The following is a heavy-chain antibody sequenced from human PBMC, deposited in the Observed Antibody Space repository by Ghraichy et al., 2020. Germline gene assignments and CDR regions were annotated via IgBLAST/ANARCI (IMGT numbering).Heavy chain of an antibody. Sequence: GESLNISCAASGFTFSSYWMSWVRQAPGKGLEWVANIKQDGSEKYYVDSVKGRFTISRDNAKNSLYLQMNSLRAEDTAVYYCAREHAHTRYSSSWFDPWGQGTLVTVSS. CDR3: AREHAHTRYSSSWFDP. J-gene: IGHJ5*02. CDR1: GFTFSSYW. CDR2: IKQDGSEK. D-gene: IGHD6-13*01. V-gene: IGHV3-7*01.